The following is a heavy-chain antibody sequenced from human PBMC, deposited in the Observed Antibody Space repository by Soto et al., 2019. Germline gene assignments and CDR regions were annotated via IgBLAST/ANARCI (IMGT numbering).Heavy chain of an antibody. V-gene: IGHV1-8*01. Sequence: GASVKVSCKASGYSFTQFDINWVRQAPGQRLERMGWLNPKSGNTGYAQNLQGRVTMTRDTSISTAYMELRSLRSDDTAVYYCARGVGSGTYYNQYNWFDPWGQGTLVTVSS. D-gene: IGHD3-10*01. J-gene: IGHJ5*02. CDR1: GYSFTQFD. CDR3: ARGVGSGTYYNQYNWFDP. CDR2: LNPKSGNT.